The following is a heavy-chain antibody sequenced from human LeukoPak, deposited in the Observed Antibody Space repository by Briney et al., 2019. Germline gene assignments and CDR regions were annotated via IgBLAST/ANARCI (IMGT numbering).Heavy chain of an antibody. Sequence: SVKVSCKASGGTFSSYAISWVRQAPGQGLEWIGGIIPIFGTANYAQKFQGRVTITTDESTSTAYMELSSLRSEDTAVYYCAGSRDRYMDVWGKGTTVTVSS. V-gene: IGHV1-69*05. CDR3: AGSRDRYMDV. J-gene: IGHJ6*03. D-gene: IGHD6-13*01. CDR2: IIPIFGTA. CDR1: GGTFSSYA.